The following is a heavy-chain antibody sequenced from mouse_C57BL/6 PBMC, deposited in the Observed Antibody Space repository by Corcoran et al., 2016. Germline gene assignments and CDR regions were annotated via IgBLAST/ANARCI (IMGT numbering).Heavy chain of an antibody. Sequence: EVQLQQSGPVLEKPGASVKMSCKASGYTFTDYYMNWVKQRHGKSLKWIGVINPYNGGTSYNQKFKGKATLTVDKSSSTAYMELNSLTSEDSAVYYCARWGNYDDGYYFYAMDYWGQGTSVTVSS. CDR3: ARWGNYDDGYYFYAMDY. CDR2: INPYNGGT. D-gene: IGHD2-3*01. J-gene: IGHJ4*01. CDR1: GYTFTDYY. V-gene: IGHV1-19*01.